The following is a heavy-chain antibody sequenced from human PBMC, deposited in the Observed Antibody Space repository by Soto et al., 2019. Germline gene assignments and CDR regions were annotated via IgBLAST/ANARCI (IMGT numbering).Heavy chain of an antibody. V-gene: IGHV3-23*01. CDR3: AKVPDIVVVVAATLANWFDP. CDR2: ISGSGGST. CDR1: GFTFSSYA. D-gene: IGHD2-15*01. Sequence: EVQLLESGGGLVQPGGSLRLSCAASGFTFSSYAMSWVRQAPGKGLEWVSAISGSGGSTYYADSVKGRFTISRDNSKNTLYLQMNSLRADETAVYYCAKVPDIVVVVAATLANWFDPWGQGTLVTVSS. J-gene: IGHJ5*02.